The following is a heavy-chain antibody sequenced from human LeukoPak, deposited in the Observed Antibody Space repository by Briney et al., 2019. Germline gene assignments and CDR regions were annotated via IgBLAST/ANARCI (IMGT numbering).Heavy chain of an antibody. V-gene: IGHV4-59*08. CDR1: GDSITQYY. CDR2: IYDIGST. D-gene: IGHD2/OR15-2a*01. Sequence: SETLSLTCTISGDSITQYYWNWIRQSPGKGLEWIGYIYDIGSTWYNPSLKNRVTISADSSKNQFSLRLSFVTAADTAVYYCARRVVSVRTPTSDNGFDPWGQGILVTVSS. J-gene: IGHJ5*02. CDR3: ARRVVSVRTPTSDNGFDP.